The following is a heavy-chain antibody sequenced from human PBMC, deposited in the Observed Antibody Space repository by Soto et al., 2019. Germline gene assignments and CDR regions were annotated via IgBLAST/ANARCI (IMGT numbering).Heavy chain of an antibody. D-gene: IGHD6-19*01. J-gene: IGHJ3*02. CDR2: ISAYNGNT. CDR3: ARMRGWLDAFDI. V-gene: IGHV1-18*01. CDR1: GYTFTSYG. Sequence: ASXKVSCKASGYTFTSYGISWVRQAPGQVLEWMGWISAYNGNTNYAQKLQGRVTMTTDTSTSTAYMELRSLRFDDTAVYYCARMRGWLDAFDIWGQGTMVTVSS.